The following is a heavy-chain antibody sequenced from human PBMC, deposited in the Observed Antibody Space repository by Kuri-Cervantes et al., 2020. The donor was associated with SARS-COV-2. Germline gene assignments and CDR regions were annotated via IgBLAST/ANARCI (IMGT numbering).Heavy chain of an antibody. CDR2: ISYDGSNK. V-gene: IGHV3-30-3*01. Sequence: GGSLRLSCAASGFTFSSYAMHWVRQAPGKGLEWVAVISYDGSNKYYADSVKGRLTISRDNSKNTLYLQMNSLRAEDTAVYYCARDRKLELNWYFDLWGRGTLVTVSS. CDR1: GFTFSSYA. J-gene: IGHJ2*01. CDR3: ARDRKLELNWYFDL. D-gene: IGHD1-7*01.